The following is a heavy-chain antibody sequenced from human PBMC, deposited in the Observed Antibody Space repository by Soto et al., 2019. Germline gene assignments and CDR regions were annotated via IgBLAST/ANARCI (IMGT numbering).Heavy chain of an antibody. J-gene: IGHJ3*02. V-gene: IGHV4-4*02. CDR3: ARRRITMIVVVFDAFDI. CDR1: GGSISSSYW. Sequence: QVQLQESGPGLVKPSGTLSLTCAVSGGSISSSYWWSWVRQPPGKGLEWIGEIYHSGSTNYNPSLMSLVTISVDKSKNQFSLKLSSVTAADTAVYYCARRRITMIVVVFDAFDIWGQGTMVTVSS. CDR2: IYHSGST. D-gene: IGHD3-22*01.